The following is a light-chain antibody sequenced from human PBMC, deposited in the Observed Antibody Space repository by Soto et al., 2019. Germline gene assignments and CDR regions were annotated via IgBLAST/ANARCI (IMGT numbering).Light chain of an antibody. CDR1: QTIDSW. Sequence: DIQMTQSPSTLSASVGDRVILTCRASQTIDSWLAWYQQRPGKPPNVLIYKASTLASGVPSRFSGSGSGTEFTLTINSLQPDDFATYYCQQYHIYSGTFGQGTKVDIK. CDR2: KAS. V-gene: IGKV1-5*03. J-gene: IGKJ1*01. CDR3: QQYHIYSGT.